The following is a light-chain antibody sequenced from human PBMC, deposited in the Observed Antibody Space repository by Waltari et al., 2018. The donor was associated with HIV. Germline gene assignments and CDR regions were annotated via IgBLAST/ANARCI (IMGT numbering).Light chain of an antibody. CDR2: GNT. J-gene: IGLJ2*01. Sequence: QSVLTQPPSVSGSPGQRVTISCTGSSSNIWSGYDVHWYQKLPGTAPKVLIYGNTSRPSGVPDRFSGYKSGTSASVAITGLQAEDEADYYCQSYDRSLSGFVVVGGGTKVTVL. CDR1: SSNIWSGYD. V-gene: IGLV1-40*01. CDR3: QSYDRSLSGFVV.